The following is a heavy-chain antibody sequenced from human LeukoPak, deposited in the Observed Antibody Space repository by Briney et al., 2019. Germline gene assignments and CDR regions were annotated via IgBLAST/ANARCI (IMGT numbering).Heavy chain of an antibody. CDR3: AKEVPVAIYYFDY. CDR1: GFTFSSHA. V-gene: IGHV3-23*01. D-gene: IGHD2-2*01. Sequence: PGGSLRLSCAASGFTFSSHAMSWVRHAPGKWREWVSAISGSGGSTYYADSVKGRFTISRDNSKNTLYLQMNSLRAEDTAVYYCAKEVPVAIYYFDYWGQGTLVTVSS. CDR2: ISGSGGST. J-gene: IGHJ4*02.